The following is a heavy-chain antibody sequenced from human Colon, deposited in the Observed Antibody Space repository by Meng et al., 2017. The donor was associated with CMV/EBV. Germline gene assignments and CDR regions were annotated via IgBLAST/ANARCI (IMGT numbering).Heavy chain of an antibody. V-gene: IGHV2-5*01. CDR3: AHGGSGYDFGAGGFDS. Sequence: SGPTLVKPPQTLTLTCTFSGFSVSTHQLSVGWIRQPPEKALEWVALIYWNDDKRYNPSLKSRVTVTKDTPRNQVILTMTDMDPSDTATYFCAHGGSGYDFGAGGFDSWGQGTLVTVSS. D-gene: IGHD5-12*01. J-gene: IGHJ4*02. CDR2: IYWNDDK. CDR1: GFSVSTHQLS.